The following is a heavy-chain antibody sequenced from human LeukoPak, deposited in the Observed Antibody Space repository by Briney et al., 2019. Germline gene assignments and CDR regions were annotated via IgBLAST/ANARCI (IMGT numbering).Heavy chain of an antibody. CDR3: AMQQNSLFDY. D-gene: IGHD6-13*01. Sequence: GASVKVSCKASGYTFTGYYMHWVRQAPGQGLEWMGWINPNSGGTNYAQKFQGRVTLTRDTSISTAYMELTRLTSYDTAVYYCAMQQNSLFDYWGQGTLVTVSS. CDR2: INPNSGGT. J-gene: IGHJ4*02. V-gene: IGHV1-2*02. CDR1: GYTFTGYY.